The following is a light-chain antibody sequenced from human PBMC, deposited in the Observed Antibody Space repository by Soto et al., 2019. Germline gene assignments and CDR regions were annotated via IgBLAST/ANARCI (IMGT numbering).Light chain of an antibody. V-gene: IGKV1-5*03. J-gene: IGKJ1*01. CDR3: QQYDSYLWT. CDR2: KAS. Sequence: DIQMTQSPSTLSASVGDRVTITCRASQSISSWLAWYQQKPGKAPKLLIYKASSLKSGVPSRFSGSGSGTEFTLTNSSLQPDDFATYYCQQYDSYLWTFGQGTKVEIK. CDR1: QSISSW.